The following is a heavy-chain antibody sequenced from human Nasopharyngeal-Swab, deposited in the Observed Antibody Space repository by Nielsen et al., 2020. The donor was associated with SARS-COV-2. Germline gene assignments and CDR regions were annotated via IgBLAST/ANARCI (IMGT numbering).Heavy chain of an antibody. D-gene: IGHD5-18*01. CDR2: ISSSSSYT. Sequence: LSLTCAASGFAFSTYSMNWVRQAPGKGPEWVSSISSSSSYTYYADSVKGRFTISRDNAENSLYLQMNSLRAEDTAVYYCAGAPKQVWSRDYFDTWGQGMLVTVSS. CDR1: GFAFSTYS. J-gene: IGHJ4*02. CDR3: AGAPKQVWSRDYFDT. V-gene: IGHV3-21*01.